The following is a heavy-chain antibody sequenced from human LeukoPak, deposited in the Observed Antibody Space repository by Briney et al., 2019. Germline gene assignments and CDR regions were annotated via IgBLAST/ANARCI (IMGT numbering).Heavy chain of an antibody. J-gene: IGHJ4*02. CDR2: IYYSGTT. Sequence: SQALSLTCTVSGGSISSGDYYWSWIRQPPGKGLEWIGYIYYSGTTYYNPSLKSRVTISVDTSKNQFSLKLTSVTAADTAVYFCARGPYGSGSYYWGQGTLVTVSS. CDR1: GGSISSGDYY. V-gene: IGHV4-30-4*01. CDR3: ARGPYGSGSYY. D-gene: IGHD3-10*01.